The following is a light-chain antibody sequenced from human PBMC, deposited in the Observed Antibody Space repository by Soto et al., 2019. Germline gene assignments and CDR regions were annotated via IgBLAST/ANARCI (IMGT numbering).Light chain of an antibody. V-gene: IGKV3-20*01. Sequence: EIVLTQSPGTLSLSPGERVTLSCRASQSVHNNYLAWYQQKPGQAPRLLIYGASTRATGISDRFSGSGSGTDFTLTISRLEPEEVGVFYCHLYNRSPYNFGQGTKLEIK. CDR1: QSVHNNY. CDR3: HLYNRSPYN. J-gene: IGKJ2*01. CDR2: GAS.